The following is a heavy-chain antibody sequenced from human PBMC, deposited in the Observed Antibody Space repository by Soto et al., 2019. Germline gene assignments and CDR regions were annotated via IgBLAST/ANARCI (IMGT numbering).Heavy chain of an antibody. CDR2: ISYDGSNK. Sequence: GGSLRLSCAASGFTFSSYGMHWVRQAPGKGLEWVAVISYDGSNKYYADSVKGRFTISRDNSKNTLYLQMNSLRAEDTAVYYCAKDQMATIDDAFDTWGQGTMVTVS. CDR1: GFTFSSYG. V-gene: IGHV3-30*18. CDR3: AKDQMATIDDAFDT. J-gene: IGHJ3*02. D-gene: IGHD5-12*01.